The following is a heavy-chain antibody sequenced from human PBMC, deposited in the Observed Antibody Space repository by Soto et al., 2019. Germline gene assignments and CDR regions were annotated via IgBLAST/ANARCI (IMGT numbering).Heavy chain of an antibody. CDR3: ARDYPAVRLAAAGHFDY. V-gene: IGHV3-21*01. D-gene: IGHD6-13*01. CDR1: GFTFSSYS. J-gene: IGHJ4*02. CDR2: ISSSSSYI. Sequence: GGSLRLSCAAPGFTFSSYSMDWVRQAPGKGLEWVSSISSSSSYIYYADSVKGRFTISRDNAKNSLYLQMNSLRAEDTAVYYCARDYPAVRLAAAGHFDYWGQGTLVTVSS.